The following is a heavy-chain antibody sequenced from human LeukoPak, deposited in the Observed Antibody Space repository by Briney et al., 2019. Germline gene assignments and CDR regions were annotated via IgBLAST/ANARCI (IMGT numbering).Heavy chain of an antibody. CDR2: VYSGGST. CDR3: ARGSGLAAFDI. Sequence: GGSLRLSCAASGFTVSSNYMSWVRQAPGKGLEWVSVVYSGGSTYYADSVKGRFTISRDNSKNTLYLQMNSLRAEDTAVYYCARGSGLAAFDIWGQGTMVTVSS. D-gene: IGHD3-3*01. CDR1: GFTVSSNY. V-gene: IGHV3-53*01. J-gene: IGHJ3*02.